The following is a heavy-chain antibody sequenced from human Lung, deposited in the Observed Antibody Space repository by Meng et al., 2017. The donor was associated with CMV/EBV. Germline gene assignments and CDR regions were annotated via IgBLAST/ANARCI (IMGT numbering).Heavy chain of an antibody. CDR3: AKEDPSAVSFDY. J-gene: IGHJ4*02. V-gene: IGHV3-33*06. D-gene: IGHD4-11*01. CDR2: IWYDGSSK. Sequence: SXKISCAASGFTFRNFGMHWVRQAPGKGLEWVAVIWYDGSSKYYADSVKGRFTISRDNSKNTLFLLMNSLRAEDTAVYYCAKEDPSAVSFDYWGQGTLVTVSS. CDR1: GFTFRNFG.